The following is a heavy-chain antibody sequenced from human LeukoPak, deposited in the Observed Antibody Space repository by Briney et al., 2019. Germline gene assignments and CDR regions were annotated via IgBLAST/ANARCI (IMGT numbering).Heavy chain of an antibody. CDR1: GGSFSGYY. CDR2: INHSGST. Sequence: PSETLSLTCAVYGGSFSGYYWSWIRQPPGKGLEWIGEINHSGSTNYNPSLKSRVTISVDTSKNQFSLKLSPVTAADTAVYYCARGRGNYDSSGYYLGDVWGQGTTVTVSS. CDR3: ARGRGNYDSSGYYLGDV. J-gene: IGHJ6*02. V-gene: IGHV4-34*01. D-gene: IGHD3-22*01.